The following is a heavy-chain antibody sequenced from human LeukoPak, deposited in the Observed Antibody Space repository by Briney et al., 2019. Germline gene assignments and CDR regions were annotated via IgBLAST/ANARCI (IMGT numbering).Heavy chain of an antibody. CDR1: GGSMSGYF. CDR3: ARSITSSWYGDFQH. CDR2: IYYSGST. D-gene: IGHD6-13*01. J-gene: IGHJ1*01. Sequence: SETLSLTCTASGGSMSGYFWSWIRQPPGKGLEWIGYIYYSGSTNYNPSLKSRVTISVDTSKNQFSLKLSSVTAADTAVYYCARSITSSWYGDFQHWGQGTLVTVSS. V-gene: IGHV4-59*01.